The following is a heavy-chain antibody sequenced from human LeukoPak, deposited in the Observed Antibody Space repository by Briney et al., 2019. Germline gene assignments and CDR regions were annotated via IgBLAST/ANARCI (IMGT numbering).Heavy chain of an antibody. V-gene: IGHV3-21*01. CDR1: GFTFSSYS. D-gene: IGHD6-19*01. J-gene: IGHJ3*02. CDR2: ISSSSIYI. Sequence: GGSLRLSCAASGFTFSSYSMNWVRQAPGKGQEWVSSISSSSIYIYYADSVKGRFTISRDNAKKSVHLQMNSLRAEDTAVYYCARGASVVAGSDNAFDIWGQGTMVTVSS. CDR3: ARGASVVAGSDNAFDI.